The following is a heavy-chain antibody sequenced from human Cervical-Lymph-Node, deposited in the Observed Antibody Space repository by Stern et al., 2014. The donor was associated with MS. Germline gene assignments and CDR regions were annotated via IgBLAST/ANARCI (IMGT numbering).Heavy chain of an antibody. CDR1: GYTFTSYD. V-gene: IGHV1-18*01. D-gene: IGHD2-15*01. CDR2: IMANNGNT. Sequence: VQLVQSGAEVKKPGASVKVSCKASGYTFTSYDINWVRQATGQGLEWMGWIMANNGNTKYAQKFHGRLTMTTDNSTSKAYMELRSLRSDDTAVYYCARGLLGSENAFDIWGQGTMVTVSS. CDR3: ARGLLGSENAFDI. J-gene: IGHJ3*02.